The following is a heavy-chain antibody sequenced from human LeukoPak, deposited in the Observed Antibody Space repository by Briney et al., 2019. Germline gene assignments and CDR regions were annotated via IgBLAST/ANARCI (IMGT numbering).Heavy chain of an antibody. V-gene: IGHV3-23*01. D-gene: IGHD6-19*01. CDR1: GFTFSNYA. CDR2: INDSGGST. Sequence: GSLRLSFAASGFTFSNYAMSWVRQAPGKGLELVSAINDSGGSTYYADSVKGRFTISRDNSKNTLYLQMNSLRAEDTAVYYCAKDPLGAAVAEFDYWGQGTLVTVSS. J-gene: IGHJ4*02. CDR3: AKDPLGAAVAEFDY.